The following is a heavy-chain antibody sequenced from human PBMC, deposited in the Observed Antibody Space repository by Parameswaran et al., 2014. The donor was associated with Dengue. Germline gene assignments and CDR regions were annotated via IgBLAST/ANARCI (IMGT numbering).Heavy chain of an antibody. J-gene: IGHJ5*02. Sequence: VRQMPGKGLEWIGSISYSGSTNYNPSLKSRVTISVDTSKNQFSLKLSSVTAADTAVYYCARGDDCSADSCYPSTWFDPWGQGVLVTVSS. D-gene: IGHD2-15*01. CDR3: ARGDDCSADSCYPSTWFDP. CDR2: ISYSGST. V-gene: IGHV4-59*01.